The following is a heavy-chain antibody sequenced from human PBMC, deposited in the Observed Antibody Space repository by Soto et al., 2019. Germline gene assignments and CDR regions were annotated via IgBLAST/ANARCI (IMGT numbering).Heavy chain of an antibody. Sequence: SETLSLTCTVSGGSITSTSYYWGWIRQPPGKGLEWVGSISYSGSTYYNPSLKSRVTISVDTSKNQFSLKLSSVTAADTALYYCARARYFDSLAQEYNWFDPWGQGTLDTVSS. D-gene: IGHD3-9*01. V-gene: IGHV4-39*01. CDR1: GGSITSTSYY. J-gene: IGHJ5*02. CDR2: ISYSGST. CDR3: ARARYFDSLAQEYNWFDP.